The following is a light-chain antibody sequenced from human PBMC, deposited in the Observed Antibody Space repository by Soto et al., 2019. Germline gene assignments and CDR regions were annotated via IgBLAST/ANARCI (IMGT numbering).Light chain of an antibody. CDR3: QQYNDWPRT. CDR2: GAS. CDR1: QSVSSN. J-gene: IGKJ1*01. V-gene: IGKV3-15*01. Sequence: EIVMTQSPGTLSVSPGERAALSCRASQSVSSNLAWYQQKPGQSPRLLIYGASTRATGIPARFSGSGSGTEFTLTISSLQSEDVAAYFCQQYNDWPRTFGQGTKVDIK.